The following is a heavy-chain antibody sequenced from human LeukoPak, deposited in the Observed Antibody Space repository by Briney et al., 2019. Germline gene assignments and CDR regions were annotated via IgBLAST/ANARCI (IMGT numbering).Heavy chain of an antibody. D-gene: IGHD3-22*01. CDR3: AREAFDSSGSLDY. CDR2: ISYDGSNK. CDR1: GFTFNSYA. V-gene: IGHV3-30-3*01. Sequence: PGKSLRLSCVASGFTFNSYAMHWVRQAPGKGLEWVAVISYDGSNKYYADSVKGRFTISRDNSKNALYLQMNSLRAEDTAVYYCAREAFDSSGSLDYWGQGTLVTVSS. J-gene: IGHJ4*02.